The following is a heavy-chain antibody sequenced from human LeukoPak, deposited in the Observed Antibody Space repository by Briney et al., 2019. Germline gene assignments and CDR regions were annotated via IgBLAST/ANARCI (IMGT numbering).Heavy chain of an antibody. CDR1: GFTFSSYA. D-gene: IGHD3-9*01. J-gene: IGHJ4*02. V-gene: IGHV3-30*04. Sequence: GRSLRLSCPASGFTFSSYAMHWVRQAPGKGLEWVAVISYDGSNKYYADSVKGRFTISRDNSKNTLYLQMNSLIAEDTAVYYCARDFWYDILTGRFDYWGQGTLVTVSS. CDR3: ARDFWYDILTGRFDY. CDR2: ISYDGSNK.